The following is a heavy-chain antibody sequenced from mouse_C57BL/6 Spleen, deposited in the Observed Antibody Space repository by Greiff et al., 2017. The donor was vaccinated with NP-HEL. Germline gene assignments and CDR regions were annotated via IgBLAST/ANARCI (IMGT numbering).Heavy chain of an antibody. Sequence: EVQLQQSGPELVKPGASVKISCKASGYSFTDYYMNWVKQSNGKSLEWVGVINPNYGTTSYNQKFKGKATLTVDQSSSTTYMQLNSLTSEDSAVYYYAGRCYYGSSEAMDYWGQGTSVTVSS. CDR1: GYSFTDYY. CDR3: AGRCYYGSSEAMDY. J-gene: IGHJ4*01. V-gene: IGHV1-39*01. CDR2: INPNYGTT. D-gene: IGHD1-1*01.